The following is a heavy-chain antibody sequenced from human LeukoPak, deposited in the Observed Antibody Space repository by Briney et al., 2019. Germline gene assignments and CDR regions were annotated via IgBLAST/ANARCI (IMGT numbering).Heavy chain of an antibody. J-gene: IGHJ5*02. Sequence: ASVKVSCKASGYTFTSYYMHWVRQAPGQGLEWMGIINPSGGSTSYAQKFQGRVTMTRDTSTSTVYMELSSLRSEDTAVYYCARDLSAAAAGVINWFDPWGQGTLVTVSS. CDR3: ARDLSAAAAGVINWFDP. D-gene: IGHD6-13*01. CDR1: GYTFTSYY. CDR2: INPSGGST. V-gene: IGHV1-46*01.